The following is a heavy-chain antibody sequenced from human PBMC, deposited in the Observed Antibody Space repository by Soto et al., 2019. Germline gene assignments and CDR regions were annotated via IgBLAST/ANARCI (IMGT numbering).Heavy chain of an antibody. CDR3: ARVPYSFCLKIGYGDVFYF. D-gene: IGHD5-12*01. V-gene: IGHV6-1*01. CDR1: GDSVSSKSAA. CDR2: TYYRSKWYN. Sequence: PSQTLSLTCAISGDSVSSKSAAWNWIRQSPSRGLEWLGRTYYRSKWYNDYAVSVKSRITINPDTSKNQFSLQLNSVTPEDTAVYYCARVPYSFCLKIGYGDVFYFRGQGTMVPVS. J-gene: IGHJ3*01.